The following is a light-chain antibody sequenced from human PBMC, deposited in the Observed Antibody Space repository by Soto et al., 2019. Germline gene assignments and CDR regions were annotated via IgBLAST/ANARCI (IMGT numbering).Light chain of an antibody. CDR2: GAS. V-gene: IGKV3-20*01. CDR1: QSGSNTY. Sequence: VLTQSPGTLYLSTGERATLSCRASQSGSNTYLAWHQQKRGQAPMLLIYGASSRATGIPDMFSGSGSGTDFTLTSSRLEPEDFAVYYCQQYGSLLTFGGGTKVELK. J-gene: IGKJ4*01. CDR3: QQYGSLLT.